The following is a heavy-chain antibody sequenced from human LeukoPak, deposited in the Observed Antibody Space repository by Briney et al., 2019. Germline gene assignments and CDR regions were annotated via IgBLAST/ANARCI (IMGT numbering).Heavy chain of an antibody. Sequence: SETLSLTCTVSGGSISSYYWSWIRQPAGKGLEWIGRIYPSGSTNYNPSLKSRVTISVDKSKNQFSLKLSSVTAADTAVYYCAREGDYDFWSGPWDWFDPWGQGTLVTVSS. CDR3: AREGDYDFWSGPWDWFDP. CDR2: IYPSGST. D-gene: IGHD3-3*01. J-gene: IGHJ5*02. CDR1: GGSISSYY. V-gene: IGHV4-4*07.